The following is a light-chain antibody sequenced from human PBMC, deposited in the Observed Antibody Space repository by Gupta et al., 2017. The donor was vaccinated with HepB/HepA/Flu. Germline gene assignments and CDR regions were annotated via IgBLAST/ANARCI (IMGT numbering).Light chain of an antibody. Sequence: SYVLTQPPSVSVAPGKTARLTCGGNNIGSKSVHWYQQKPGQAPVLVIYYDSDRPSGIPERFSGSNSGNTATLTISRVEAGDDADYYCQVWDSSSDHWVFGGGTKLTVL. J-gene: IGLJ3*02. CDR2: YDS. V-gene: IGLV3-21*04. CDR1: NIGSKS. CDR3: QVWDSSSDHWV.